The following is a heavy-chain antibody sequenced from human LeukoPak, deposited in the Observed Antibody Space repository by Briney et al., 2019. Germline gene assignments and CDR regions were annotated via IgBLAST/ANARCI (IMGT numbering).Heavy chain of an antibody. Sequence: SETLSFTCGVYGGSFSNYYWSWNRRSPGKGLVWIGKINDSGSTNYNPSLKSRVTISVDTSKNQFSLRLSSVTAADTAVYYCARAYSKSSPFDYWGQGTQVTVSS. CDR1: GGSFSNYY. CDR3: ARAYSKSSPFDY. J-gene: IGHJ4*02. V-gene: IGHV4-34*01. CDR2: INDSGST. D-gene: IGHD6-6*01.